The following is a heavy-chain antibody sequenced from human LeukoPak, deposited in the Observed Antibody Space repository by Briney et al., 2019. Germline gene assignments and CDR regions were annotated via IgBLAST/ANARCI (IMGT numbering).Heavy chain of an antibody. D-gene: IGHD2/OR15-2a*01. J-gene: IGHJ4*02. V-gene: IGHV4-39*01. CDR1: GGSISSGSCY. Sequence: SETLSLTCTVSGGSISSGSCYWGWIRQPPGKGLEWIGTIYYSGSTYYNPSLKSRVTIFVDTSKNQFSLKLSSVTAADTAVYFCARHTRGGIYYLDYWGQGTLVTVSS. CDR2: IYYSGST. CDR3: ARHTRGGIYYLDY.